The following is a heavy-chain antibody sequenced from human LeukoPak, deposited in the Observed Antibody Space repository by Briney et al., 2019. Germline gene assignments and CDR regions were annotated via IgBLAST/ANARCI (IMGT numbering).Heavy chain of an antibody. J-gene: IGHJ4*02. Sequence: SETLSLTCAVYGGSFSGYYWSWIRQPPGKGLEWIGEINHSGSTNYNPSLKSRVTISLDTSKNQFSLKLSSVTAADTALYYCVRYHSDGGAFDYWGRGTLVTVSS. V-gene: IGHV4-34*01. D-gene: IGHD2-15*01. CDR3: VRYHSDGGAFDY. CDR1: GGSFSGYY. CDR2: INHSGST.